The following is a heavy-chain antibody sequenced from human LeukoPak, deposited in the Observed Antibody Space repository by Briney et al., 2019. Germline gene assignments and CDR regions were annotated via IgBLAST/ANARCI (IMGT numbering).Heavy chain of an antibody. CDR3: ARGPFGQQLAPFDS. CDR2: INPNSGGA. D-gene: IGHD6-13*01. V-gene: IGHV1-2*02. J-gene: IGHJ4*02. CDR1: GYTFTDYY. Sequence: ASVKVSCKASGYTFTDYYMHWVRQAPGQGLEWMGWINPNSGGANYAQKFQGRVSMTRNTSTGTAYMELSRLTSDDTAVYYCARGPFGQQLAPFDSWGQGTLVTVSS.